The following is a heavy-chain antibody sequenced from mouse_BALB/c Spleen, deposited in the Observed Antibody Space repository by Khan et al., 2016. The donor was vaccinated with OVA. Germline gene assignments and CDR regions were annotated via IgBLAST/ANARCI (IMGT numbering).Heavy chain of an antibody. CDR3: ARQPYYHYNIMDY. D-gene: IGHD2-10*01. V-gene: IGHV2-6-1*01. Sequence: VQLQESGPGLVAPSQSLSITCTISGFSLTNYGVHWVRQPPGKGLEWLVVIWSDGSTTYNSALKPRMTISKDNSKSQVFLKMNSLQTDDTAVYFCARQPYYHYNIMDYWGQGTSVTVSS. CDR1: GFSLTNYG. CDR2: IWSDGST. J-gene: IGHJ4*01.